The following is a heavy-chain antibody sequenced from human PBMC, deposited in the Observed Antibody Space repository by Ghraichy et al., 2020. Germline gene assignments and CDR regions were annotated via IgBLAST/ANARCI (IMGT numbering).Heavy chain of an antibody. V-gene: IGHV1-18*01. CDR1: GYTFTSYD. CDR2: ISAYNGDT. J-gene: IGHJ4*02. D-gene: IGHD2-2*01. Sequence: ASVKVSCKASGYTFTSYDISWARQAPGQGLEWMGWISAYNGDTNYAQKLQGRVTMTTDTSTSTAYMELRSLRSDDTAVYYCAREGYCSSTSCPPGYWGQGTLVTGAS. CDR3: AREGYCSSTSCPPGY.